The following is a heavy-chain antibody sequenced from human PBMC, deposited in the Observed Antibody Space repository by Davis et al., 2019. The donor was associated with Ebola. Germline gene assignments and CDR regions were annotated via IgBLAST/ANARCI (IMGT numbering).Heavy chain of an antibody. CDR2: IDYGGDST. CDR3: AKVRYYSTWRGGFDD. Sequence: GGSLRLSCVASGFILDIYVMSWVRQAPGKGLEWVSVIDYGGDSTFYADSVKGRFTISRDSSKNTLYLQMNSLRAEDTAVYYCAKVRYYSTWRGGFDDWGQGTLVTVSS. CDR1: GFILDIYV. J-gene: IGHJ4*02. D-gene: IGHD6-13*01. V-gene: IGHV3-23*03.